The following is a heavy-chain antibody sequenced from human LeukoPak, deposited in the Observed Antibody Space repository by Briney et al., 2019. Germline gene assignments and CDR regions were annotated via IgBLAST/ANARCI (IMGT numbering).Heavy chain of an antibody. V-gene: IGHV1-24*01. CDR1: GYTLTELS. Sequence: VASVKVSCKVSGYTLTELSMHWVRQAPGKGLEWMGGFDPEDGETIYAQKFQGRVTMTEDTSTDTAYMELSSLRSEDTAVYYCARDPHRRAVAGITSRGTFDIWGQGTMVTVSS. D-gene: IGHD6-19*01. CDR2: FDPEDGET. J-gene: IGHJ3*02. CDR3: ARDPHRRAVAGITSRGTFDI.